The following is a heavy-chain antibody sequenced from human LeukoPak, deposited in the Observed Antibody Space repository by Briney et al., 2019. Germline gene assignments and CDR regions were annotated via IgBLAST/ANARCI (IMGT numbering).Heavy chain of an antibody. CDR3: ARLGSYQYYYYYYYMDV. V-gene: IGHV5-51*01. CDR2: IYPGDSDT. J-gene: IGHJ6*03. CDR1: GYSFTSYW. D-gene: IGHD1-26*01. Sequence: GESLKISCKGSGYSFTSYWIGWVRQMPGKGLGWMGIIYPGDSDTRYSPSFQDQVTISADKSISTAYLQWSSLKASDTAMYYRARLGSYQYYYYYYYMDVWGKGTTVTVSS.